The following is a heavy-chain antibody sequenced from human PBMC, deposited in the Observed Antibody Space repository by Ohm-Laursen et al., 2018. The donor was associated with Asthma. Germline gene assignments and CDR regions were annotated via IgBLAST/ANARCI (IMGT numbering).Heavy chain of an antibody. Sequence: GSLRLSCAAFGFTFSTYWMHWVRQAPGKGLVWVSRVYGDGSNTIYADSVKGRFTISRDNAKNTLYLQMNSLRAEDTAVYYCTRGGHYGPYFDYWGQGTLVTVSS. V-gene: IGHV3-74*01. J-gene: IGHJ4*02. CDR3: TRGGHYGPYFDY. D-gene: IGHD4-17*01. CDR1: GFTFSTYW. CDR2: VYGDGSNT.